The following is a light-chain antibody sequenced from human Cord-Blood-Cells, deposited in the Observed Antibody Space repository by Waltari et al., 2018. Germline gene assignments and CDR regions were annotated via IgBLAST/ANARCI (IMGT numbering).Light chain of an antibody. CDR2: LGS. J-gene: IGKJ1*01. V-gene: IGKV2-28*01. CDR3: MQALQTRWT. Sequence: DIVMTQSPLSLPVTPGGPASISCRSSQSLLHSNGYNYLDRYLQKPGQSPQLLIYLGSNRDSGVPDRCSGSGSGTDFTLKISRVEAEDVGVYYCMQALQTRWTFGQGTKVEIK. CDR1: QSLLHSNGYNY.